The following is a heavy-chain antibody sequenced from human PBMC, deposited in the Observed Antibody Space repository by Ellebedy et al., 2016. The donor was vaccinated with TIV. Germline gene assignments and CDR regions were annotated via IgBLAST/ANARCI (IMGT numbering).Heavy chain of an antibody. CDR3: VREDNTVVRGFNVRGNDF. J-gene: IGHJ4*02. V-gene: IGHV3-7*01. CDR2: IKHDGTEK. CDR1: GFTFSSYW. D-gene: IGHD3-10*01. Sequence: GESLKISCAASGFTFSSYWMSWVRQAPGKGLEWVANIKHDGTEKYYVDSVKGRFTISRDNAKNSLYLQMNSLRAGDTAVYYCVREDNTVVRGFNVRGNDFWGQGTLVTVSS.